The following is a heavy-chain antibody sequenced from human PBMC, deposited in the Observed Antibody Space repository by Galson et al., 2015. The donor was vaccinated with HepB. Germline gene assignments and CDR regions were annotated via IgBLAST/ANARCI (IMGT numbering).Heavy chain of an antibody. J-gene: IGHJ6*03. CDR3: ARGNGGFYYYMDV. V-gene: IGHV3-33*01. CDR2: IWYDGGNK. CDR1: EFTFSSYG. Sequence: SLRLSCAASEFTFSSYGMHWVRQAPGKGLEWVAFIWYDGGNKYYADSVKGRFTISRDNSKNTLYLQMNSLSADDTAVYYCARGNGGFYYYMDVWGKGTTVTVSS. D-gene: IGHD2-8*01.